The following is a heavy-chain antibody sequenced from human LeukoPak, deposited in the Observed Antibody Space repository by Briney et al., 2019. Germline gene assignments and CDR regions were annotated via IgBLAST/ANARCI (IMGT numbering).Heavy chain of an antibody. V-gene: IGHV3-7*01. D-gene: IGHD5-18*01. J-gene: IGHJ6*03. CDR3: ARDRANIQLWSYYYMDV. Sequence: PGGSLRLSCAASGFTFSSYWMSWVRQAPGKGLEWVANIKQDGSEKYYVDSVKGRFTISRDNAKSSLYLQMNSLRAEDTAVYYCARDRANIQLWSYYYMDVWGKGTTVTVSS. CDR2: IKQDGSEK. CDR1: GFTFSSYW.